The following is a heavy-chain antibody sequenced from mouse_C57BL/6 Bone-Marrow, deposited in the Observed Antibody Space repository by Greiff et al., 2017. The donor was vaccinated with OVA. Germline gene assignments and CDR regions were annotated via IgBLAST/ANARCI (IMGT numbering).Heavy chain of an antibody. Sequence: VKLMESGAELVKPGASVKLSCKASGYTFTSYWMHWVKQRPGQGLEWIGMIHPNSGSTNYNEKFKSKATLTVDKSSSTAYMQLSSLTSEDSAVYYCYGSSPWFAYWGQGTLVTVSA. CDR2: IHPNSGST. D-gene: IGHD1-1*01. CDR3: YGSSPWFAY. CDR1: GYTFTSYW. V-gene: IGHV1-64*01. J-gene: IGHJ3*01.